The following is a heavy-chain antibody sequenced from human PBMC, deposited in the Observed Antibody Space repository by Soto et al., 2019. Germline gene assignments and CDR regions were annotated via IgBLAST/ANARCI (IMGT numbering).Heavy chain of an antibody. CDR3: ARDLHDYGDYEAQGIFDY. J-gene: IGHJ4*02. CDR2: ISYSGST. V-gene: IGHV4-30-4*08. CDR1: GGSISSGGYY. Sequence: PSETLPLTCTVSGGSISSGGYYWSWIRQHPGTGLEWIGYISYSGSTYYNPSLKSRVTISVDTSKNQFSLKLSSVTAADTAVYYCARDLHDYGDYEAQGIFDYWGQGTLVTVSS. D-gene: IGHD4-17*01.